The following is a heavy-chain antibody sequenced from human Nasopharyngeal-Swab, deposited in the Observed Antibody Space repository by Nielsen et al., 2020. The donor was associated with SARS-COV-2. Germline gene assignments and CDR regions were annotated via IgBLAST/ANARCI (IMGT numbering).Heavy chain of an antibody. D-gene: IGHD2-2*01. CDR2: IYPGDSDT. Sequence: PREGLGWMGIIYPGDSDTRYSPSFQGQVTISADKSISTAYLQWSSLKASDTAMYYCARRGRYCSSTSCYAEHFDYWGQGTLVTVSS. J-gene: IGHJ4*02. V-gene: IGHV5-51*01. CDR3: ARRGRYCSSTSCYAEHFDY.